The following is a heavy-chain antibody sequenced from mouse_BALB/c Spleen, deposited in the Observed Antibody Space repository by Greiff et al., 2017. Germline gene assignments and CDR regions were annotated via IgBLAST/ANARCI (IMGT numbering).Heavy chain of an antibody. CDR1: GYSFTGYF. J-gene: IGHJ2*01. Sequence: VQLKESGPELVKPGASVKISCKASGYSFTGYFMNWVKQSHGKSLEWIGRINPYNGDTFYNQKFKGQATLTVDKSSSTAHMELLSLTSEDSAVYYCGKEGTMITTGDFDYWGQGTTLTVSS. CDR2: INPYNGDT. CDR3: GKEGTMITTGDFDY. V-gene: IGHV1-37*01. D-gene: IGHD2-4*01.